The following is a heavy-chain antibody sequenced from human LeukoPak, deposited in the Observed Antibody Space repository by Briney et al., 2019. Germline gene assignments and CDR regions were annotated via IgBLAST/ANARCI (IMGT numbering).Heavy chain of an antibody. D-gene: IGHD4-4*01. Sequence: PSETLSLTCAVYGGSFSGYYWSWIRQPPGKGLEWIGEINHSGSTNYNPSLKSRVTISVDTSKNQFSPKLSSVTAADTAVYYCARAGNYVRXGMDVWGQGPRSPSP. CDR2: INHSGST. CDR3: ARAGNYVRXGMDV. V-gene: IGHV4-34*01. J-gene: IGHJ6*02. CDR1: GGSFSGYY.